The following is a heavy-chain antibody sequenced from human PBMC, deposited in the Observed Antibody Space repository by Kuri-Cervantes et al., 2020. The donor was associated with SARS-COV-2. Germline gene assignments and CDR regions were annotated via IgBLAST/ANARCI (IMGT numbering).Heavy chain of an antibody. D-gene: IGHD4-17*01. J-gene: IGHJ6*03. V-gene: IGHV5-51*01. CDR1: GYSFTSYW. CDR3: ARRAYGEQVDYYYMDV. CDR2: IYPGDSDT. Sequence: GGSLRLSCKGSGYSFTSYWIGWVRQMPEKGLEWMGIIYPGDSDTRYSPSFQGQVIISADKSISTAFLQWSSLKASDTAMYYCARRAYGEQVDYYYMDVWGKGTTVTVSS.